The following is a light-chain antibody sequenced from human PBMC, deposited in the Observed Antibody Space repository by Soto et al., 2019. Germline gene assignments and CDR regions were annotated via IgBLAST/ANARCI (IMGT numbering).Light chain of an antibody. CDR3: MQRIRFPLT. J-gene: IGKJ4*01. CDR2: TVS. Sequence: EIVMTQSPLTLPVTPGEPASISCRSSQSLLYNNTYTYLDWFLQKPGQSPQLLIYTVSYRASGVPDRFSGSGSGTDFTLKISRVEAEDVGVYFCMQRIRFPLTFGGGTKVDIK. CDR1: QSLLYNNTYTY. V-gene: IGKV2-40*01.